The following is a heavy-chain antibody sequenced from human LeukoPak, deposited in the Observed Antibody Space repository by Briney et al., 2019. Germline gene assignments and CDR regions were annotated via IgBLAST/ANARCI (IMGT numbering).Heavy chain of an antibody. CDR3: ARDGQTGTTVY. J-gene: IGHJ4*02. Sequence: GGSLRLSCAASGSTFSTYDMNWVRQAPGKGLEWISYITSSGTTYYADSVKGRFTISRDNAKNSLHMQLNSLRAEDTAVYYCARDGQTGTTVYWGQGTLVTVSS. D-gene: IGHD1-7*01. CDR1: GSTFSTYD. V-gene: IGHV3-48*03. CDR2: ITSSGTT.